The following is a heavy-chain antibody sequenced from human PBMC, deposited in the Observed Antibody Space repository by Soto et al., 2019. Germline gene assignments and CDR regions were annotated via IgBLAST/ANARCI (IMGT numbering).Heavy chain of an antibody. J-gene: IGHJ4*02. V-gene: IGHV4-34*01. CDR2: INHSGTT. Sequence: QVPLQQWGAGLLKPSETLSLTCVVYGGSLSGYYWTWIRQPPVKGLEWIGEINHSGTTSYNPSLKSPVTISIDTSQNQFSLKLSSVTAADTAMYYCTRLYDFWSAYPQKYFDYWGQGTLVTVSS. CDR1: GGSLSGYY. D-gene: IGHD3-3*01. CDR3: TRLYDFWSAYPQKYFDY.